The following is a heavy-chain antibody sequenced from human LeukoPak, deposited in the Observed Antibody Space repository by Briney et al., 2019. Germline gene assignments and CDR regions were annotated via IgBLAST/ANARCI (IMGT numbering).Heavy chain of an antibody. CDR3: ARKPFIKKPHPPDY. J-gene: IGHJ4*02. V-gene: IGHV1-69*01. D-gene: IGHD3-10*01. CDR1: GGTFSSYA. Sequence: SVKVSCKASGGTFSSYAISWVRQAPGQGLEWVGGIIPIFGTANYAQKFQGRVTITADESTSTAYMELSSLRSEDTAVYYRARKPFIKKPHPPDYWGQGTLVTVSS. CDR2: IIPIFGTA.